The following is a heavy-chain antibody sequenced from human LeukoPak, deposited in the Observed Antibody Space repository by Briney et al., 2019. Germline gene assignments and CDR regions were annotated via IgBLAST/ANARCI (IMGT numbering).Heavy chain of an antibody. CDR1: GFTFSSDR. CDR2: ISSSSSYI. V-gene: IGHV3-21*01. Sequence: GGSLRLSCAASGFTFSSDRTSWVRQAPGKGLEWVSSISSSSSYIYYADSVKGRFTFSRDNAKNSLYLQMNSLRAEDTAVYYCARDGGYCSSTSCYLDYYGMDVWGKGTTVTVSS. J-gene: IGHJ6*04. D-gene: IGHD2-2*01. CDR3: ARDGGYCSSTSCYLDYYGMDV.